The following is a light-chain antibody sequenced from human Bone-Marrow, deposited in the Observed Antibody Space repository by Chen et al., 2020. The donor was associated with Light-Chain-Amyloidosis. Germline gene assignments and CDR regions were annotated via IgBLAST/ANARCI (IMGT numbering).Light chain of an antibody. J-gene: IGLJ3*02. CDR3: CSYAGSDTFV. V-gene: IGLV2-23*02. CDR2: EAT. CDR1: SSDIGSYNH. Sequence: QSVLTQPASVSASPGQSITISCTGTSSDIGSYNHVSWYQHHPGKAPKVLIYEATKWPSGVSSRFSGSKSANTASLTISGLQSEDEASFYCCSYAGSDTFVFGGGTMLTVL.